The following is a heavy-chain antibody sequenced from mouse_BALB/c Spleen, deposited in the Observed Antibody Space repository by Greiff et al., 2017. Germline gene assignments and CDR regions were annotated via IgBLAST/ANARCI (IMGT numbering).Heavy chain of an antibody. CDR3: AREGIYYGSMDAMDY. Sequence: EVQLQQSGAELVKPGASVKLSCTASGFNIKDTYMHWVKQRPEQGLEWIGRIDPANGNTKYDPKFQGKATITADTSSNTAYLQLSSLTSEDTAVYYCAREGIYYGSMDAMDYWGQGTSVTVCS. CDR2: IDPANGNT. V-gene: IGHV14-3*02. D-gene: IGHD1-1*01. J-gene: IGHJ4*01. CDR1: GFNIKDTY.